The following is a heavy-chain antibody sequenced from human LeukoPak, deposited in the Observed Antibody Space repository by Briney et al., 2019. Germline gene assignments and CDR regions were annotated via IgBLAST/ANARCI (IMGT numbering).Heavy chain of an antibody. CDR2: INISGKR. CDR1: GDSISDYY. Sequence: SETLSLTCSVSGDSISDYYNDYYWTWVRQPAGKGLQWIGRINISGKRDYSPSLQSRVTMSVDTSKNQFSLTLRSVTAADTALYYCVRSLGPIPGWCFDLWGRGTLITVAS. V-gene: IGHV4-4*07. D-gene: IGHD3-16*01. J-gene: IGHJ2*01. CDR3: VRSLGPIPGWCFDL.